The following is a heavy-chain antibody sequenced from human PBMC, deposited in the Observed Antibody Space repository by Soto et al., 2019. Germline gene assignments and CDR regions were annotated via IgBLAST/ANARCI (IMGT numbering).Heavy chain of an antibody. CDR3: AREAPAPYYYYGMDV. V-gene: IGHV1-18*01. J-gene: IGHJ6*02. D-gene: IGHD6-6*01. CDR2: ISAYNGNT. CDR1: GYSFTIYG. Sequence: QVQLVQSGGEVKKPGASVKVSCKTSGYSFTIYGISWVRQAPGQGLEWMGWISAYNGNTNDAQKLQDRVTMTTETSTSTAYMELRSLRSDDTAVYYCAREAPAPYYYYGMDVWGQGSTVTVSS.